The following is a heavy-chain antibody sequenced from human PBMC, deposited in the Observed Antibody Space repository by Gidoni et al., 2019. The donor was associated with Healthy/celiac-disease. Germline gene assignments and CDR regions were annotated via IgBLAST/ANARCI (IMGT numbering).Heavy chain of an antibody. CDR3: ARDRYSSSWYYGYYYGMDV. D-gene: IGHD6-13*01. J-gene: IGHJ6*02. CDR2: IRSSSSYI. CDR1: GFSFSSYS. V-gene: IGHV3-21*01. Sequence: EVQLVESGGGLVKPGGSLRLSCPASGFSFSSYSMHWVRQAPGKGLEWVSSIRSSSSYIYYADSVKGRFTISRDNAKNSLYLQMNSLRAEDTAVYYCARDRYSSSWYYGYYYGMDVWGQGTTVTVSS.